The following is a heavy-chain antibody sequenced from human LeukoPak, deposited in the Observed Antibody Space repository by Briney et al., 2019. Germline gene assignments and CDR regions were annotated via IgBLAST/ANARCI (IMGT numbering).Heavy chain of an antibody. CDR2: ISAYNGNT. Sequence: ASVRVSCKASGYTFTSYGISWVRQAPGQGLEWMGWISAYNGNTNYAQKLQGRVTMTTDTSTSTAYMELRSLRSDDTAVYYCARDTYCSSTSCYLPFDYWGQGTWSPSPQ. J-gene: IGHJ4*02. CDR1: GYTFTSYG. CDR3: ARDTYCSSTSCYLPFDY. V-gene: IGHV1-18*01. D-gene: IGHD2-2*01.